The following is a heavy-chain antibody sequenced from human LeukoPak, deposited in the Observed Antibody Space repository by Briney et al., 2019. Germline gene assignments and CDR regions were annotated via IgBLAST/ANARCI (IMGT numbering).Heavy chain of an antibody. V-gene: IGHV3-23*01. CDR1: GFTFSDYY. CDR3: AKDICGSGCPYDY. CDR2: ISGSGGST. J-gene: IGHJ4*02. D-gene: IGHD2-21*01. Sequence: GFLRLSCAASGFTFSDYYMSWIRQAPGKGLEWVSAISGSGGSTYYADSVKGRFTISRDNSKNTLYLQMNSLRAEDTAVYYCAKDICGSGCPYDYWGQGTLVTVSS.